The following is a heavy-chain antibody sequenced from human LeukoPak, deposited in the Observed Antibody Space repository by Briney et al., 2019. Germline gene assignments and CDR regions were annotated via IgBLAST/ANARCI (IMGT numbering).Heavy chain of an antibody. D-gene: IGHD3-22*01. V-gene: IGHV3-11*06. J-gene: IGHJ4*02. Sequence: PGGSLRLSCAASGLTFSDYYMSWIRQAPGKGLEWVSYITSSSYTNYADSVKGRFTISRDNAKNSLYLQMNSLRPEDTAVYCCARDADGYYPDYWGQGTLVTVSS. CDR1: GLTFSDYY. CDR2: ITSSSYT. CDR3: ARDADGYYPDY.